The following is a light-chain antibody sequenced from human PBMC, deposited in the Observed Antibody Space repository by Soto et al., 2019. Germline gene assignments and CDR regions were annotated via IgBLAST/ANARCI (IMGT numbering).Light chain of an antibody. CDR3: QQYNNWPPWT. V-gene: IGKV3-15*01. CDR2: GAS. Sequence: EIVMTQSPATLSVSPGKRATLSCRASQSVSSNLAWYQQKPGQAPRLLIYGASTRATGIPVRFSGSGSGTEFTLTISSLQSEDFAVYYCQQYNNWPPWTFGQGTKVEIK. J-gene: IGKJ1*01. CDR1: QSVSSN.